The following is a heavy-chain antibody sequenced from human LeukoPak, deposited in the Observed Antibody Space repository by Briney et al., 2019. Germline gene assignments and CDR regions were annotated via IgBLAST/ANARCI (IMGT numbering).Heavy chain of an antibody. CDR2: ISSSSSYI. J-gene: IGHJ6*02. Sequence: VGSLRLSCAASGFTFSSYSMNWVRQAPGKGLKWVSAISSSSSYIYYADSVKGRFTISRDNAKNSLYLQMNSLRAEDTAVYYCARDQWRSSSSYGMDDWGQGTTVTVSS. V-gene: IGHV3-21*01. CDR1: GFTFSSYS. CDR3: ARDQWRSSSSYGMDD. D-gene: IGHD6-13*01.